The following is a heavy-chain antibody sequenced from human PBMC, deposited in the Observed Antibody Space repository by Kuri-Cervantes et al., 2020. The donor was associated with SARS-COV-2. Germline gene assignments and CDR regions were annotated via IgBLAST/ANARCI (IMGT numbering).Heavy chain of an antibody. V-gene: IGHV4-38-2*01. J-gene: IGHJ5*02. D-gene: IGHD2-2*01. CDR3: ARPLGYCSSTSCPGWFDP. CDR1: GFTFSSYG. CDR2: IYHSGST. Sequence: ESLKISCAASGFTFSSYGMHWIRQPPGKGLEWIGSIYHSGSTYYNPSLKSRVTISVDTSKNQFSLKLSSVTAADTAVYYCARPLGYCSSTSCPGWFDPWGQGTLVTVSS.